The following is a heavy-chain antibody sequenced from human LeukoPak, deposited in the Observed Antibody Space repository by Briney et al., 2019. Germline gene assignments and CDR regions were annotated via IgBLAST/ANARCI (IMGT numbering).Heavy chain of an antibody. CDR2: IYYSGST. V-gene: IGHV4-59*01. D-gene: IGHD4-23*01. CDR1: GGSTSSYY. J-gene: IGHJ3*02. Sequence: SETLSLTCTVSGGSTSSYYWSWIRQPPGKGLEWIGYIYYSGSTNYNPSLKSRVTISVDTSKNQFSLKLSSVTAADTAVYYCARSYGGNRWHGFDIWGQGTMVTVSS. CDR3: ARSYGGNRWHGFDI.